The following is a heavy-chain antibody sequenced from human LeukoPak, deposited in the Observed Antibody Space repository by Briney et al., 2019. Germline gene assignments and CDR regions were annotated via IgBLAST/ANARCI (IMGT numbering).Heavy chain of an antibody. Sequence: GSSVKVSCKASGGTFSSYALSWVRQAPGQGLEWMGGITPIFGTANYAQKFQGRVTITADESTSTAYMELSSLRSEDTAVYYCARGGYDILTGSGHIDYWGQGTLVTVSS. J-gene: IGHJ4*02. CDR1: GGTFSSYA. CDR2: ITPIFGTA. D-gene: IGHD3-9*01. V-gene: IGHV1-69*01. CDR3: ARGGYDILTGSGHIDY.